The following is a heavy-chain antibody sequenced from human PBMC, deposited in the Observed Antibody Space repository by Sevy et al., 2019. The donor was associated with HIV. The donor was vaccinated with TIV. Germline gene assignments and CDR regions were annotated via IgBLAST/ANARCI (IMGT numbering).Heavy chain of an antibody. Sequence: SETLSLTCSVSGDSIRGYYWSWIRQPPGKGLEWIGYIFYTGHTKSNPSLKSRVIISVDTSKNQFSLKLRSVTAADTAVYYCARLRVTSPTLHYFDHWGQGTLVTVSS. CDR2: IFYTGHT. CDR1: GDSIRGYY. D-gene: IGHD2-21*02. J-gene: IGHJ4*02. CDR3: ARLRVTSPTLHYFDH. V-gene: IGHV4-59*01.